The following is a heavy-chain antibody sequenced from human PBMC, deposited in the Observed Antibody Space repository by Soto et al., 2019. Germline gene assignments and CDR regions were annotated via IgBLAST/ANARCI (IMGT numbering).Heavy chain of an antibody. Sequence: ASVKVSCKASGYSFSIYGVNWVRQAPGQRLEWMGWINAYNGNTKYSQKFQGRVTITRDTSASTAYMELSSLRSEDTAVYYCARARIAAALWFDPWGQGTLVTVSS. V-gene: IGHV1-3*01. CDR1: GYSFSIYG. CDR3: ARARIAAALWFDP. D-gene: IGHD6-13*01. J-gene: IGHJ5*02. CDR2: INAYNGNT.